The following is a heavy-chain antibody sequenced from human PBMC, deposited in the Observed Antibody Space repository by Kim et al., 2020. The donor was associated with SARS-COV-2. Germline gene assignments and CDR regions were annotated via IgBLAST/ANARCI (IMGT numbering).Heavy chain of an antibody. V-gene: IGHV4-61*01. J-gene: IGHJ4*02. D-gene: IGHD3-22*01. CDR2: IYYSGST. CDR3: ARDLYYYDSSPPGREGLGDY. Sequence: SETLSLTCTVSGGSVSSGSYYWSWIRQPPGKGLEWIGYIYYSGSTNYNPSLKSRVTISVDTSKNQFSLKLSSVTAADTAVYYCARDLYYYDSSPPGREGLGDYWGQGTLVTVSS. CDR1: GGSVSSGSYY.